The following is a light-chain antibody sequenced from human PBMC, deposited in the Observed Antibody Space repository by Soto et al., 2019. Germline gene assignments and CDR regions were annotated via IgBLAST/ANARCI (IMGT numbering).Light chain of an antibody. V-gene: IGLV1-40*01. CDR3: QSYDSSLGYV. CDR1: SSNIGAGYD. CDR2: GNS. J-gene: IGLJ1*01. Sequence: QSVLTQPPSVSGAPGQRVTISCTGSSSNIGAGYDVPWYQQLPGTDPKLLIYGNSNRPSGVPDRFSGSKSGTSASLAITGLQAEDEADYYCQSYDSSLGYVFGTGAKLTVL.